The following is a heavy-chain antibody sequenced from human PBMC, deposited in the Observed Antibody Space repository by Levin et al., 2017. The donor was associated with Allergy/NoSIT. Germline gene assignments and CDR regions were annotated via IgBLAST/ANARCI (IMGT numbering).Heavy chain of an antibody. J-gene: IGHJ4*02. CDR1: GFTFSSYA. V-gene: IGHV3-23*01. CDR3: AKDRFRVRGVNFDY. Sequence: PGESLKISCAASGFTFSSYAMSWVRQAPGKGLEWVSAISGSGGSTYYADSVKGRFTISRDNSKNTLYLQMNSLRAEDTAVYYCAKDRFRVRGVNFDYWGQGTLVTVSS. D-gene: IGHD3-10*01. CDR2: ISGSGGST.